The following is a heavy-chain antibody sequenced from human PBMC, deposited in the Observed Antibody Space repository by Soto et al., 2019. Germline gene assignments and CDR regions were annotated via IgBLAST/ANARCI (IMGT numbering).Heavy chain of an antibody. D-gene: IGHD4-17*01. Sequence: QVQLQESGPGLVKPSETLSLTCTVSGGSISSYYWSWIRQPPGKGLEWIGYIYYSGSTTYNPSLKIRVSMSLDTSKNQFSLELTSVTAADTAVYYCARPKGPTVTNGAFDVWGQGTMVTVSS. V-gene: IGHV4-59*01. J-gene: IGHJ3*01. CDR2: IYYSGST. CDR1: GGSISSYY. CDR3: ARPKGPTVTNGAFDV.